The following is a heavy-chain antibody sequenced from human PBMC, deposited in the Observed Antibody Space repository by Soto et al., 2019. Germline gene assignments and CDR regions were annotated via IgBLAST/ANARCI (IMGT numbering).Heavy chain of an antibody. D-gene: IGHD4-17*01. CDR1: GFSLSNARMG. CDR3: ARTPTTVTPPYYYYGMDV. CDR2: IFSNDEK. Sequence: QVTLKESGPVLVKPTETLTLTCTVSGFSLSNARMGVSWIRQPPGKALEWLAHIFSNDEKSYSTSPKSRLTTSKDTSKSQVVLTMTNMDPVDTATYYCARTPTTVTPPYYYYGMDVWGQGTTVTVSS. V-gene: IGHV2-26*01. J-gene: IGHJ6*02.